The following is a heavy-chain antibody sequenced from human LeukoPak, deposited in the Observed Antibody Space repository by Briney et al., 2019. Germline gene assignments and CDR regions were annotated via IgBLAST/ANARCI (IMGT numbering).Heavy chain of an antibody. V-gene: IGHV4-59*01. CDR1: GDSISEYY. Sequence: SETLSLTCSVAGDSISEYYWSWIRQPPGKGLEWIGYIYVSGNTNYNPSLKSRVTLSLDTSKNQFSLKMTSVTAAHTAIYYCARDHGWSGFNWFDPWGQGTLVSVS. D-gene: IGHD3-3*01. J-gene: IGHJ5*02. CDR2: IYVSGNT. CDR3: ARDHGWSGFNWFDP.